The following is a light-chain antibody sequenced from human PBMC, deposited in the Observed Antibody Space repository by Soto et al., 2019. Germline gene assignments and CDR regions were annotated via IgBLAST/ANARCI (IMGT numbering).Light chain of an antibody. CDR2: EVN. CDR3: SSYTSSIS. V-gene: IGLV2-14*01. J-gene: IGLJ2*01. Sequence: QSALTQPASVSGSPGQSITISCTGTSSDVGGYNYVSWYQQHPGKAPKLMIYEVNTRPSGVSNRFSGSKSGNTASLTISGVQAEDEADYYCSSYTSSISFGGGTKLTVL. CDR1: SSDVGGYNY.